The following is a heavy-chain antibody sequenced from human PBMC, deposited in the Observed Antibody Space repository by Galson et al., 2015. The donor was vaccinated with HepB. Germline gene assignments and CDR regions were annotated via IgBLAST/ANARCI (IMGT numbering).Heavy chain of an antibody. CDR2: IYYSGST. D-gene: IGHD2-2*01. CDR1: GGSISSGGYY. J-gene: IGHJ6*02. V-gene: IGHV4-31*03. Sequence: TLSLTCTVSGGSISSGGYYWSWIRQHPGKGLEWIGYIYYSGSTYYNPSLKSRVTISVDTSKNQFSLKLSSVTAADTAVYYCAKHLGYCSSTSCQTPGMVWGMDVWGQGTTVTVSS. CDR3: AKHLGYCSSTSCQTPGMVWGMDV.